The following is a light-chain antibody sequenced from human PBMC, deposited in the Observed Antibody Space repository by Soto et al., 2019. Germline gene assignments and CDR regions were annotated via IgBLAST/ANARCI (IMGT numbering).Light chain of an antibody. CDR1: QGINSW. J-gene: IGKJ1*01. V-gene: IGKV1-5*03. Sequence: IQMTQSPSSLSASVGDRVNITCRASQGINSWVAWYQQKPGKAPKVLISKASTLESGVPARFSGSASGTEFTLTISSLQPDDVATYYLQLYNSYLWRFGQGTKVDI. CDR3: QLYNSYLWR. CDR2: KAS.